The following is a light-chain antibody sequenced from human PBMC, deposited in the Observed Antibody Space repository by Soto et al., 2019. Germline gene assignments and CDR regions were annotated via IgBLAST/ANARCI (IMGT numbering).Light chain of an antibody. CDR3: QVWDSTTDHYVV. J-gene: IGLJ2*01. CDR2: EDS. CDR1: NIGSKS. V-gene: IGLV3-21*02. Sequence: SYELTQPPSVSVAPGQTATITCGGNNIGSKSVHWYQQKPGQAPVLVVYEDSDRPSGIPERFSGSNSGNTATLTISRVEAGDEADYYCQVWDSTTDHYVVFGGGTKLTVL.